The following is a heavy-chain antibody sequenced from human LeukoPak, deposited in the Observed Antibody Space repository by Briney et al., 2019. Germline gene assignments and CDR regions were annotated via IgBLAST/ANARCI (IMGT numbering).Heavy chain of an antibody. CDR3: AKDGEYYYDSSGYCDY. V-gene: IGHV3-23*01. CDR2: ISGSGGST. CDR1: GFTFSNHD. J-gene: IGHJ4*02. D-gene: IGHD3-22*01. Sequence: PGGSLRLSCAASGFTFSNHDMHWVRQAPGKGLEWVSAISGSGGSTYYADSVKGRFTISRDNSKNTLYLQMNSLRAEDTAVYYCAKDGEYYYDSSGYCDYWGQGTLVTVSS.